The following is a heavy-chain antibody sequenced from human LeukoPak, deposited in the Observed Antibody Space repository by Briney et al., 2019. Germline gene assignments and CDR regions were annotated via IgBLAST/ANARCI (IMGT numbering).Heavy chain of an antibody. J-gene: IGHJ4*02. CDR1: GSSISSGYY. D-gene: IGHD2-15*01. CDR2: IYHSAST. V-gene: IGHV4-38-2*02. CDR3: ARTSSAAYYYFDY. Sequence: SETLSLTSTVSGSSISSGYYWGWFRQSPGKGLEWIGSIYHSASTYYNPSLKSRVTISVDTSKNQFSLKLSSVTAADTAVYYCARTSSAAYYYFDYWGQGTLVTVSS.